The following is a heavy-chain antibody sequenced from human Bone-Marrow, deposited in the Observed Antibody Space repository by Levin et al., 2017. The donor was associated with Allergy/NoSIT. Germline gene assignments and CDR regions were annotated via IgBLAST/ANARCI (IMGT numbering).Heavy chain of an antibody. CDR1: GYTFTDHW. CDR2: IFPADSDT. D-gene: IGHD3/OR15-3a*01. CDR3: ASTWTGRYLAAFDL. J-gene: IGHJ3*01. V-gene: IGHV5-51*01. Sequence: KVSCKGSGYTFTDHWIAWVRQMPGKGLEWMGIIFPADSDTRYSPSFQGQVTISVDKSINTAYLEWRSLEASETAIYYCASTWTGRYLAAFDLWGQGTRFTVSS.